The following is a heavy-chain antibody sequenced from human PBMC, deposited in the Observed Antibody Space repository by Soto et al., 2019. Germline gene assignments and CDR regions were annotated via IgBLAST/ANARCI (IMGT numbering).Heavy chain of an antibody. J-gene: IGHJ3*02. CDR1: GGTFSSYA. CDR3: ATRSMDTAMVQNAFDI. Sequence: SVKVSCKASGGTFSSYAISWVRQAPGQGLEWMGGIIPIFGTANYAQKFQGRVTITADESTSTAYMELSSLRSEDTAVYYCATRSMDTAMVQNAFDIWGQGTMVTVSS. CDR2: IIPIFGTA. V-gene: IGHV1-69*13. D-gene: IGHD5-18*01.